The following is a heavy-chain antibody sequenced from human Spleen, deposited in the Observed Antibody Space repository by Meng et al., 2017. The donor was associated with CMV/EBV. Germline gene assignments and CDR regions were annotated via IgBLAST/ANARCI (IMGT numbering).Heavy chain of an antibody. J-gene: IGHJ4*02. CDR2: INPNSGGT. CDR3: ARGTATLSDY. Sequence: KVSCKASGYTFTGYYMHWVRQAPGQGLEWMGWINPNSGGTNYAQKFQGRVTMTRDTSTSTVYMELSSLRSEDTAVFYCARGTATLSDYWGQGTLVTVSS. V-gene: IGHV1-2*02. D-gene: IGHD5-18*01. CDR1: GYTFTGYY.